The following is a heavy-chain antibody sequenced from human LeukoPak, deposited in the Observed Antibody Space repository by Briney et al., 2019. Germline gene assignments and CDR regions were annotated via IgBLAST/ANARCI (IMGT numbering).Heavy chain of an antibody. CDR3: ARVDSSGWYSDLDY. D-gene: IGHD6-19*01. V-gene: IGHV3-7*01. J-gene: IGHJ4*02. CDR2: IKQDGSEK. Sequence: GGSLRLSCAASGITFSSYAMSWVRQAPGKGLEWVANIKQDGSEKYYVDSVKGRFAISRDNAKNSLYLQMNSLRAEDTAVYYCARVDSSGWYSDLDYWGQGTLVTVSS. CDR1: GITFSSYA.